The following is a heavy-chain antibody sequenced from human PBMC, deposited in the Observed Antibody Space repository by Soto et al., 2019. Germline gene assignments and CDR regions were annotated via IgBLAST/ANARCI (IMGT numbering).Heavy chain of an antibody. CDR2: IIPIFGTA. V-gene: IGHV1-69*13. Sequence: ASVKVSCKASGGTFSSYAISWVRQAPGQGLEWMGGIIPIFGTANYAQKFQGRVTITADESTSTAYMELSSLRSEDTAVYYCAISTPFITMILVVPPYGMAVWGQGTTVTVS. CDR1: GGTFSSYA. CDR3: AISTPFITMILVVPPYGMAV. J-gene: IGHJ6*02. D-gene: IGHD3-22*01.